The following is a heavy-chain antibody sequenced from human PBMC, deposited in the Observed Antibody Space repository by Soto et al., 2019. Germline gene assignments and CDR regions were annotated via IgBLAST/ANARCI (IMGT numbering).Heavy chain of an antibody. J-gene: IGHJ4*02. CDR1: GYTSTNYG. CDR2: INAGSGNT. V-gene: IGHV1-3*01. Sequence: GPSVKVSCKASGYTSTNYGMHWVRQAPGQRLEWIGGINAGSGNTKYSQKFQGRITITRDTSASTVYMELSSLRSEDTVVYYCATAGIVGAIPYFDYWGQGTLVTVSS. CDR3: ATAGIVGAIPYFDY. D-gene: IGHD1-26*01.